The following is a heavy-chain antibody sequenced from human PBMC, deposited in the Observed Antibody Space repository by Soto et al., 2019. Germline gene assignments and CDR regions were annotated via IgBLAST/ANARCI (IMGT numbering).Heavy chain of an antibody. Sequence: QVQLVQSGAEVRKPGASVKVSCKASGYTFNRHYIQWVRQAPGQGFEWMGMIDPSGGDTNYAKKFQGRVTLTSDTSTSTVYMELSRLRSEDTAVYYCAKRRGVGLTRASFDYWGPGTLVIVPS. J-gene: IGHJ4*02. CDR2: IDPSGGDT. D-gene: IGHD1-26*01. CDR3: AKRRGVGLTRASFDY. CDR1: GYTFNRHY. V-gene: IGHV1-46*02.